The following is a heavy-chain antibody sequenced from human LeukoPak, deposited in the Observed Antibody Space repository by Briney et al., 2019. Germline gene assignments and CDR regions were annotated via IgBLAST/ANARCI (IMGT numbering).Heavy chain of an antibody. CDR2: MYYSGST. CDR1: GDSISSYY. J-gene: IGHJ5*02. D-gene: IGHD1-26*01. V-gene: IGHV4-59*01. Sequence: SETLSLTCTVSGDSISSYYWSWIRQPPGKGLECIGYMYYSGSTNYNPSLKTRVTISVDMSKNQFSLKLSSVTAADTAVYYCARGIIVGTTWGENYNWFDPWGQGTLDTVTS. CDR3: ARGIIVGTTWGENYNWFDP.